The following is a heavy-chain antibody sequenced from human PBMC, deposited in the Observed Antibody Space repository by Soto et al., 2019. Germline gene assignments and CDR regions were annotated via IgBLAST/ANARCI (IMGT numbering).Heavy chain of an antibody. J-gene: IGHJ6*02. CDR2: ISDTGGST. Sequence: GGSLRLSCAGSGFNFNNFAMHWVRQAPGTGLEYVSSISDTGGSTFHADSVKGRFIISRDNSKGTLFLQMSSLRVEDTAVYYCVKGGRGEYYYYYNGVDVWGQGTTVTVSS. CDR1: GFNFNNFA. V-gene: IGHV3-64D*06. CDR3: VKGGRGEYYYYYNGVDV. D-gene: IGHD3-16*01.